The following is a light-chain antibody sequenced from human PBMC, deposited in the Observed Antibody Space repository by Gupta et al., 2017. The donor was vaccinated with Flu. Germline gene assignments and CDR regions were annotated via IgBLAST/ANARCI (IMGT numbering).Light chain of an antibody. CDR2: DES. CDR1: NIDSKS. J-gene: IGLJ3*02. V-gene: IGLV3-21*02. CDR3: QVRDTSSGHYWV. Sequence: GNNIDSKSVHWYQQRPGQAPVLVVYDESDRASGIPERFSGSNSGNTATLTGSGVEAWDEADYYCQVRDTSSGHYWVFGGGTKLTVL.